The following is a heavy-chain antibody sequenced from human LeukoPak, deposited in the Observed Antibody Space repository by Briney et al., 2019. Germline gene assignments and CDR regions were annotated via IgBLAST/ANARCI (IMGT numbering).Heavy chain of an antibody. CDR1: GYAFTGYY. CDR3: ARGSNWGWNWFDP. CDR2: INPNSGGT. Sequence: ASVKVSCKASGYAFTGYYLHWVRQAPGQGLEWMGWINPNSGGTNYAQKFQGRVTMTRDTSITTAYMELSRLTSDDTAVYYCARGSNWGWNWFDPWGQGTLVTVSS. V-gene: IGHV1-2*02. J-gene: IGHJ5*02. D-gene: IGHD7-27*01.